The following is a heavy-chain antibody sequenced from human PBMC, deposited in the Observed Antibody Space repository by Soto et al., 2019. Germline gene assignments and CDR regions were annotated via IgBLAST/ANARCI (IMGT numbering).Heavy chain of an antibody. CDR3: ARVSGMVRGVTIYTRVFYYYMDV. J-gene: IGHJ6*03. Sequence: GASVKVSCKASGGTFSSYAISWVRQAPGQGLEWMGGINPNCGKAGYAQKFQGRVTMTRNTSISTAYMELSSLRSEDTAVYYCARVSGMVRGVTIYTRVFYYYMDVWGKGTTVTVSS. V-gene: IGHV1-8*02. D-gene: IGHD3-10*01. CDR2: INPNCGKA. CDR1: GGTFSSYA.